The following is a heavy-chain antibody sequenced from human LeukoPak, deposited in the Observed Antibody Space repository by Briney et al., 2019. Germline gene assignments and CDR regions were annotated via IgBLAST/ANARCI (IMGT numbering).Heavy chain of an antibody. CDR3: SRESGPFSPFGF. D-gene: IGHD1-26*01. CDR1: GGSISGTNW. J-gene: IGHJ4*02. CDR2: ISLRGLT. Sequence: SGTLSLTCGVSGGSISGTNWWSWVRQPPGQGLEWIGEISLRGLTNYNPSLRRRLTMSLDESQNQVSLNLTSVTAADTAVYYCSRESGPFSPFGFWGQGTLVSVHS. V-gene: IGHV4-4*02.